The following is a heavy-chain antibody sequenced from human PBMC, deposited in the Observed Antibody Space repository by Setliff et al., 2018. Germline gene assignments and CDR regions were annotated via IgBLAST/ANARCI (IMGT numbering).Heavy chain of an antibody. CDR3: VRMSGFLYMDV. J-gene: IGHJ6*03. V-gene: IGHV4-34*01. D-gene: IGHD3-3*01. CDR2: INHSGSS. CDR1: GGSFSDYH. Sequence: SETLSLTCAVYGGSFSDYHWSWIRQTPGKGLEWIGKINHSGSSTYNPSLKSRVTISLYTSKSQFSLTLSPVTAADTAVYYCVRMSGFLYMDVWGKGTTVTVSS.